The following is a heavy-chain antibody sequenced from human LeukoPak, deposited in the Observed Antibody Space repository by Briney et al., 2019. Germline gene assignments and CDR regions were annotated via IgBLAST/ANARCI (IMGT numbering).Heavy chain of an antibody. CDR1: GFTFSNYG. J-gene: IGHJ4*02. V-gene: IGHV3-30*02. CDR2: IRYDGSNE. CDR3: AKAHLYYFDY. Sequence: GGSLRLSCAASGFTFSNYGMHWVRQAPGKGLEWVAFIRYDGSNEYYADSVKGRFTLSRDNSKNTLYLQINSLTAEDTAVYYCAKAHLYYFDYWGQGTLVTVSS.